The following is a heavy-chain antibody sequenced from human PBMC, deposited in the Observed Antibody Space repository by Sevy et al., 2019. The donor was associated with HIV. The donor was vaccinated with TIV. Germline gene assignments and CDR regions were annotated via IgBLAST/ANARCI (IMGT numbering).Heavy chain of an antibody. CDR3: ARGSSSWDYYFDY. V-gene: IGHV1-2*04. Sequence: ASVKVSCKASGYTFTGYYMHWVRQAPGQGLEWMGWINPNSGGTNYAQKFQGWVTMTRDTSISTAYMELSRLRSDDTAGYYCARGSSSWDYYFDYWGQGTLVTVSS. CDR2: INPNSGGT. CDR1: GYTFTGYY. D-gene: IGHD6-13*01. J-gene: IGHJ4*02.